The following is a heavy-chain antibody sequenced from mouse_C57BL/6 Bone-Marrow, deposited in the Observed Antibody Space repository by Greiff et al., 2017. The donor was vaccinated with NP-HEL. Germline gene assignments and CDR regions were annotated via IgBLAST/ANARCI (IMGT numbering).Heavy chain of an antibody. J-gene: IGHJ4*01. D-gene: IGHD1-1*01. Sequence: EVKLQESGPGLVKPSQSLSLTCSVTGYSITSGYYWNWIRQFPGNKLEWMGYISYDGSNNYNPSLKNRISITRDTSKNQFFLKLNSVTTEDTATYYCARDGPFTTVVATRDYAMDYWGQGTSVTVSS. V-gene: IGHV3-6*01. CDR1: GYSITSGYY. CDR3: ARDGPFTTVVATRDYAMDY. CDR2: ISYDGSN.